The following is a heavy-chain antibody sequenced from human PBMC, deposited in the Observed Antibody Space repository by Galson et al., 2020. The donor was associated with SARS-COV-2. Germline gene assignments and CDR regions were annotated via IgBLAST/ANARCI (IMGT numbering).Heavy chain of an antibody. V-gene: IGHV4-31*03. Sequence: ASETLSLTCTVSGGSISSGDYYWTWIRHHPGKGLEWIGYIYNSGSTHYNPSLKSRVTISVDTSKNQVSLKLSSVTVADTGVYYCVRDSRVSMVRGVWDGVDIWGQGTTVTVSS. D-gene: IGHD3-10*01. CDR2: IYNSGST. CDR3: VRDSRVSMVRGVWDGVDI. J-gene: IGHJ6*02. CDR1: GGSISSGDYY.